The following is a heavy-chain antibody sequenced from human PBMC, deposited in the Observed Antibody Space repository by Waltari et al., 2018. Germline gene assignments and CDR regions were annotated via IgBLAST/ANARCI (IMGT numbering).Heavy chain of an antibody. V-gene: IGHV4-34*01. CDR3: ARGLRITIFGVVTPFYYYMDV. CDR1: GGSFSGYY. CDR2: INHSGST. J-gene: IGHJ6*03. Sequence: QVQLQQWGAGLLKPSETLSLTCAVYGGSFSGYYWSWIRQPPGKGLEWIGEINHSGSTNYNPSLKSRVTISVDTSKNQFSLKLSSVTAADTAVYYCARGLRITIFGVVTPFYYYMDVWGKGTTVIVSS. D-gene: IGHD3-3*01.